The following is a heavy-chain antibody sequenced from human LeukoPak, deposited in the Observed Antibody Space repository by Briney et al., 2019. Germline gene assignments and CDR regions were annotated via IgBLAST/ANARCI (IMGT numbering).Heavy chain of an antibody. CDR3: ARDRGRTWADY. J-gene: IGHJ4*02. D-gene: IGHD3-16*01. CDR1: GFTFSSYW. Sequence: GGSLRLSCAASGFTFSSYWMSWVRQAPGKGLEWVANINQDESERYYVDSVKGRFTISRDNAKNSLYLQMNSLRAEDTAVYYYARDRGRTWADYWGQGTLVTVSS. CDR2: INQDESER. V-gene: IGHV3-7*01.